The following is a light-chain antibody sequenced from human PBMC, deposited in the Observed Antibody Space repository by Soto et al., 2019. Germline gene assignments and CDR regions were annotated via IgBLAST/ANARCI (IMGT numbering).Light chain of an antibody. CDR2: SDN. V-gene: IGLV1-44*01. Sequence: QSVLTQPPSASGTPGQRVTISCSGRSFNIGSNSVNWYQHVPGTAPKLLIHSDNQRPSGVSVRFSASKSDTSASLAISGLQSEDEAAYYCAAWDDSLNSPLFGGGTKLTVL. J-gene: IGLJ2*01. CDR1: SFNIGSNS. CDR3: AAWDDSLNSPL.